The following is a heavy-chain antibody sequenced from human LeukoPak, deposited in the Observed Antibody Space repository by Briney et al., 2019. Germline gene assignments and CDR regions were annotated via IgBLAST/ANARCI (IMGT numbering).Heavy chain of an antibody. CDR2: IYYSGST. D-gene: IGHD5-18*01. Sequence: PSETLSLTCTVSGGSVSSGSYYWNWIRQPPGKGLEWIGYIYYSGSTNYSPSLKSRVTISVDTSKNQFSLKLSSVTAADTAVYYCARGGYSYGYDFDYWGQGTLVTVSS. J-gene: IGHJ4*02. CDR1: GGSVSSGSYY. CDR3: ARGGYSYGYDFDY. V-gene: IGHV4-61*01.